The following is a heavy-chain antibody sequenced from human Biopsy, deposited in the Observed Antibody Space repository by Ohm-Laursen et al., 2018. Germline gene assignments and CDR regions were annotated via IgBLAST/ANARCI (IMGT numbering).Heavy chain of an antibody. CDR1: GESFNGYY. CDR3: VRGVDYYDPYHYYALDV. D-gene: IGHD3-22*01. Sequence: SDTLSLTCAVYGESFNGYYWSWIRRPPGKGLEWIGEINHSGRTNYNPSLKSRVTISVDTSKNQFSLKVRSVTAADTAVYYCVRGVDYYDPYHYYALDVWGQGTTVTVSS. V-gene: IGHV4-34*01. J-gene: IGHJ6*02. CDR2: INHSGRT.